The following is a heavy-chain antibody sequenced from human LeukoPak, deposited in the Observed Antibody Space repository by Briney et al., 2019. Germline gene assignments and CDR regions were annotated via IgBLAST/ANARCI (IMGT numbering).Heavy chain of an antibody. CDR1: GGSLSGYY. J-gene: IGHJ4*02. CDR2: INHSGST. V-gene: IGHV4-34*01. D-gene: IGHD3-22*01. CDR3: ARATFDSRGYYYEGEY. Sequence: KPSETLSLTCAVYGGSLSGYYWNWIRQSPGKGLEWIGEINHSGSTNYNPSLKSRVTISVDTSKNQFSLKLSSVTAADTAVYYCARATFDSRGYYYEGEYWGQGTLVTVSS.